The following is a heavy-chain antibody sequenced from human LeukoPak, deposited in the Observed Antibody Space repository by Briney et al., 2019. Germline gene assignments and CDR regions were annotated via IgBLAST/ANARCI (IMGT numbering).Heavy chain of an antibody. D-gene: IGHD6-19*01. CDR1: GFTFSSYW. CDR2: ISSSGSTI. Sequence: GGSLRLSCAASGFTFSSYWMSWVRQAPGKGLEWVSYISSSGSTIYYADSVKGRFTISRDNAKNSLYLQMNSLRAEDTAVYYCARLPSEGGWYDFDYWGQGTLVTVSS. CDR3: ARLPSEGGWYDFDY. J-gene: IGHJ4*02. V-gene: IGHV3-48*04.